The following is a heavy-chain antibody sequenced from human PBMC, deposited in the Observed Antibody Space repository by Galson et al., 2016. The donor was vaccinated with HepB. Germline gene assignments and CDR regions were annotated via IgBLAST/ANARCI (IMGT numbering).Heavy chain of an antibody. D-gene: IGHD6-6*01. CDR3: ARDYSSSSRYNYFDY. CDR1: GFTVSSNY. CDR2: IYSGGST. V-gene: IGHV3-53*01. Sequence: LRLSCAASGFTVSSNYMSWVRQAPGKGLEWVSVIYSGGSTYYADSVKGRFTISRDNSKNPLYLQMNSLRAEDTAVYYCARDYSSSSRYNYFDYWGQGTLVTVSS. J-gene: IGHJ4*02.